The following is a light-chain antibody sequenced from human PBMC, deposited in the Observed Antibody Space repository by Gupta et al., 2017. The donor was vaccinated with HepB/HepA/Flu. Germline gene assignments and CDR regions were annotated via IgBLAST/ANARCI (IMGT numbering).Light chain of an antibody. J-gene: IGKJ4*01. CDR2: AAS. CDR3: QQSYSH. Sequence: DIQMTQSPSSLSASVGDRVTITCRASQSISSYLNWYQQKPGKAPKLLIYAASSLQSGVPSRFSGSGXGTDFTXTISSLKTEDFATYYCQQSYSHFGXGTKVEIK. CDR1: QSISSY. V-gene: IGKV1-39*01.